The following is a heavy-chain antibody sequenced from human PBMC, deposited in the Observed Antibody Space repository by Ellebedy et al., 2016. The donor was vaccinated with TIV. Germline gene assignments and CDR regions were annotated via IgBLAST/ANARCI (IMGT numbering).Heavy chain of an antibody. J-gene: IGHJ3*02. CDR3: ARGVVAAVTDAFDI. CDR1: GFTFSSYA. Sequence: PGGSLRLSCAASGFTFSSYAMNRVRQAPGKGLEWVSSINDISSHIYYADSLRGRFTISRDNAKNSLYLQMNSLRAEDTAVYYCARGVVAAVTDAFDIWGQGTMVTVSS. V-gene: IGHV3-21*04. CDR2: INDISSHI. D-gene: IGHD2-15*01.